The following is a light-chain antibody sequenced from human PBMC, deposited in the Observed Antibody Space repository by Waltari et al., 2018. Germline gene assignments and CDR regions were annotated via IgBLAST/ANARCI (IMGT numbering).Light chain of an antibody. Sequence: EIVLMQSPGTLSLSPGERATLSCRASQSVSRTLAWYQQKPGQAPRLLIYGASTRATGIPERFSGGGSGTDFSLTISRLEPEDFALYYCQHYVRLPATFGQGTKVEIK. CDR1: QSVSRT. CDR2: GAS. CDR3: QHYVRLPAT. J-gene: IGKJ1*01. V-gene: IGKV3-20*01.